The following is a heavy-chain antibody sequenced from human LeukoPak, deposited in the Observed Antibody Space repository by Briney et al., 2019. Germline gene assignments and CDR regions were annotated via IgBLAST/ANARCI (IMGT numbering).Heavy chain of an antibody. D-gene: IGHD4-17*01. V-gene: IGHV4-4*07. CDR2: IYTSGST. CDR1: GGSFSIYY. Sequence: SETLSLTCTVSGGSFSIYYWSWIRQPAGKGLEWIGRIYTSGSTNYNPSLKSRVTMSVDTSKNQFSLNLNSVTAADTAVYYCARGPTTVTRAFDYRGQGTLVTVSS. CDR3: ARGPTTVTRAFDY. J-gene: IGHJ4*02.